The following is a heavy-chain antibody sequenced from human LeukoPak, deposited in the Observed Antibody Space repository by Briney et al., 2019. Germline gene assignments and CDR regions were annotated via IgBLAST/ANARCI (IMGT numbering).Heavy chain of an antibody. J-gene: IGHJ3*02. Sequence: TGGSLRPSCAASGFTFSSYSMNWVRQAPGKGLEWVSSISSSSSYIYYADSVKGRFTISRDNAKNSLYLQMNSLRAEDTAVYYCARGAWYCSSTSCSEPHAFDIWGQGTMVTVSS. D-gene: IGHD2-2*01. CDR1: GFTFSSYS. CDR3: ARGAWYCSSTSCSEPHAFDI. CDR2: ISSSSSYI. V-gene: IGHV3-21*01.